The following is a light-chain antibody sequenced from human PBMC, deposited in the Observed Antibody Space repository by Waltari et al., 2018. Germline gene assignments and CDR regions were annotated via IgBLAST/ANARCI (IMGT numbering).Light chain of an antibody. Sequence: DIRMTQSPSSVSASVGDRVTITCRASQDIRTWLAWYQQKPGTAPRLLIYHSSGLQSGVPSRFSGSGSGTDFTLTISSLQPEDFATYSCQQSGTFPPTFGPGTKVEI. CDR3: QQSGTFPPT. J-gene: IGKJ1*01. V-gene: IGKV1-12*01. CDR1: QDIRTW. CDR2: HSS.